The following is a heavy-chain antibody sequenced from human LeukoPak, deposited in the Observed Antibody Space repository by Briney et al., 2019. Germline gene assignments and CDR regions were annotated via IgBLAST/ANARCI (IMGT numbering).Heavy chain of an antibody. CDR3: AKDRGVRGATIDY. J-gene: IGHJ4*02. CDR1: GFTFSSYG. D-gene: IGHD3-10*01. V-gene: IGHV3-30*02. Sequence: PGGSLRLSCAASGFTFSSYGMHWVRQAPGKGLEWVAFIRYDGSNKYYADSVKGRFTISRDNSKNTLYLQMNSLGAEDTAVYYCAKDRGVRGATIDYWGQGTLVTVSS. CDR2: IRYDGSNK.